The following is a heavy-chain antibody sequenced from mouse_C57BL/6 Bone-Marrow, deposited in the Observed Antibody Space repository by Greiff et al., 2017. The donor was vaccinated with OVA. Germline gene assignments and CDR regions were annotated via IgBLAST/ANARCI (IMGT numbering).Heavy chain of an antibody. CDR2: IDPENGDT. CDR1: GFNIKDDY. V-gene: IGHV14-4*01. CDR3: TTAGTSKDFDY. D-gene: IGHD4-1*01. J-gene: IGHJ2*01. Sequence: VQLKESGAELVRPGASVKLSCTASGFNIKDDYMHWVKQRPEQGLEWIGWIDPENGDTEYASKFQGKATITADTSSNTAYLQLSSLTSEDTAVYYCTTAGTSKDFDYWGQGTTLTVSS.